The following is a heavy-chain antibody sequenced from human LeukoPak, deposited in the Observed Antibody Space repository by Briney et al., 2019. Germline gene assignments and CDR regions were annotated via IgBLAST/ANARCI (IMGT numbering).Heavy chain of an antibody. Sequence: PGGSLRLSCAASGFTFTTYWMSWVRQAPGRGLEWVANIKQDGSDKHYVDSVKGRFTISRDNTKNSLYLQMNSLRAEDTAVYYCAADGTGDYWGQGTLVTVSS. V-gene: IGHV3-7*01. CDR1: GFTFTTYW. J-gene: IGHJ4*02. CDR2: IKQDGSDK. D-gene: IGHD3/OR15-3a*01. CDR3: AADGTGDY.